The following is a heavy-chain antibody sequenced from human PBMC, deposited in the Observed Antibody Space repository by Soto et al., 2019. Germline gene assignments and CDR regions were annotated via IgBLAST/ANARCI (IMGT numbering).Heavy chain of an antibody. D-gene: IGHD4-17*01. J-gene: IGHJ4*02. V-gene: IGHV1-69*13. Sequence: SVKVSCKASGGTFSTFGISWVRQAPGQGLEWMGGIIPFFGTARYSQKFEDRITITADESTNTVYMDLRSLTSEDTAIYYCAKSAPMDAGDKYYYDFWGQGALVTAPQ. CDR1: GGTFSTFG. CDR3: AKSAPMDAGDKYYYDF. CDR2: IIPFFGTA.